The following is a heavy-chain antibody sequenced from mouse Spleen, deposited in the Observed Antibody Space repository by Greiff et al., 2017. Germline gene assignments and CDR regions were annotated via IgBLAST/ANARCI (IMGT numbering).Heavy chain of an antibody. V-gene: IGHV1-80*01. J-gene: IGHJ1*01. CDR3: ARGGLTGTSWYFDV. D-gene: IGHD4-1*01. CDR2: IYPGDGDT. CDR1: GYAFSSYW. Sequence: VQLQQSGAELVKPGASVKISCKASGYAFSSYWMNWVKQRPGKGLEWIGQIYPGDGDTNYNGKFKGKATLTADKSSSTAYMQLSSLTSEDSAVYFCARGGLTGTSWYFDVWGAGTTVTVSS.